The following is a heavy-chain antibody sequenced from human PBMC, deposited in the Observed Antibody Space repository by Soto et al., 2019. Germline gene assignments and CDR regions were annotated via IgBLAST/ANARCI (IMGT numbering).Heavy chain of an antibody. Sequence: QAGGSLRLSCAASGFSFTTYAMHWVRQAPGKGLEWVAVISDDGSIKYYADSVKGRFTISRDNSKNTFYLQMNSLRGDDTALYYCARAIETAMDPCDYWGQGALVNV. CDR2: ISDDGSIK. CDR1: GFSFTTYA. D-gene: IGHD5-18*01. J-gene: IGHJ4*02. CDR3: ARAIETAMDPCDY. V-gene: IGHV3-30-3*01.